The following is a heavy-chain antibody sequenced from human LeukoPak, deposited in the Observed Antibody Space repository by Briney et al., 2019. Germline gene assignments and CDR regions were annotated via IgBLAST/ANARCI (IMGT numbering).Heavy chain of an antibody. Sequence: GGSLRLSCAASGFSFSNYWMHWVRQAPGKGLVWVSRINTDGSSTNYADSVKGRFTISRDNAKNTVYLQMNSLRAEDTAVYYCANGAFRLYYIDVWGKGTTVTVSS. J-gene: IGHJ6*03. CDR2: INTDGSST. CDR1: GFSFSNYW. CDR3: ANGAFRLYYIDV. V-gene: IGHV3-74*01. D-gene: IGHD3-16*01.